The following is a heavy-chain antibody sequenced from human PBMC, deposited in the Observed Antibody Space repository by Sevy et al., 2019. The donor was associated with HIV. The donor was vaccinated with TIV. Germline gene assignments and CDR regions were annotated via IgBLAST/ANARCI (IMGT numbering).Heavy chain of an antibody. Sequence: SETLSLTCTVSGGSISSGSYYWSWIRQHPGKGLEWIGYIYYSGSTYYNPSLKSRVTISVDTSKNQFSLKLSSVTAADTAVYYCARAQSYLVRGAFDYWGQGTLVTVSS. D-gene: IGHD3-10*01. CDR3: ARAQSYLVRGAFDY. CDR2: IYYSGST. J-gene: IGHJ4*02. V-gene: IGHV4-31*03. CDR1: GGSISSGSYY.